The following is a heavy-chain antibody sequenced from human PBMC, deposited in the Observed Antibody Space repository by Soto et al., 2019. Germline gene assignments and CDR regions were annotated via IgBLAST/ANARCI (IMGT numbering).Heavy chain of an antibody. D-gene: IGHD6-19*01. J-gene: IGHJ4*02. CDR1: GGSISSTNW. CDR2: IDHSGST. Sequence: QVQLQESGPGLVKPSGTLPLTCAVSGGSISSTNWWNWVRQPPGKGLEWIGEIDHSGSTNYNPSPKSRVTMSVDKPKNQFSLKLSSVTAADTAVYYCVRDSGNGWKDYWGQGTLVTVSS. CDR3: VRDSGNGWKDY. V-gene: IGHV4-4*02.